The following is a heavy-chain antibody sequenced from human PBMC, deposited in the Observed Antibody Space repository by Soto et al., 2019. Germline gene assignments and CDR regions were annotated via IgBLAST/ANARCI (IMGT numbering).Heavy chain of an antibody. CDR2: ISGSGGST. Sequence: GGSLRLSCAASGFTFSSYAMSWVRQAPGKGLEWVSAISGSGGSTYYADSVKGRFTISRDNSKNTLYLQMNSLRAEDTAVYYCAKAEDIVVVVAAMDVWGQGTTVTVSS. J-gene: IGHJ6*02. CDR3: AKAEDIVVVVAAMDV. V-gene: IGHV3-23*01. CDR1: GFTFSSYA. D-gene: IGHD2-15*01.